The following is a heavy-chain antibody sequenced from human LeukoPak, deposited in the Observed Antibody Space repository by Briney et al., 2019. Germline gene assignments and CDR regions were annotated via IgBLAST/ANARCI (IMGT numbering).Heavy chain of an antibody. CDR1: DYSISSGYGYY. V-gene: IGHV4-38-2*02. Sequence: SETLSLTCTVSDYSISSGYGYYWGWIRQPPGKGLEWIGNIYHSGITYYSHFNSSLKSRVTISVDTSKNQFSLKLSSVTAADTAFYYCARAHWFLDYGDHPAVRNWFDPWGQGTLVTVSS. D-gene: IGHD4-17*01. CDR3: ARAHWFLDYGDHPAVRNWFDP. J-gene: IGHJ5*02. CDR2: IYHSGIT.